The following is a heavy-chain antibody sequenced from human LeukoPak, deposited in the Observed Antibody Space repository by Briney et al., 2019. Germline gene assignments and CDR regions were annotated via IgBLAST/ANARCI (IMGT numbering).Heavy chain of an antibody. V-gene: IGHV3-23*01. D-gene: IGHD2-15*01. CDR1: GFTFSSYA. J-gene: IGHJ4*02. CDR2: ISAGGGST. CDR3: AKGTLGYCSGGSCYSGY. Sequence: PGGSLRLSCAASGFTFSSYAMIWVRQAPGKGLEWVSVISAGGGSTDFADSVKGRFTVSRDNSKNTLYLQMSSLRAEDTAVYYCAKGTLGYCSGGSCYSGYWGQGTLVTVSS.